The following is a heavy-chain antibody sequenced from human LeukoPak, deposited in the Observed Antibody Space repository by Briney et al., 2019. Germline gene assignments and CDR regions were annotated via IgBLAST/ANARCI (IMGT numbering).Heavy chain of an antibody. D-gene: IGHD1-1*01. J-gene: IGHJ5*02. CDR3: ARGGTASFDP. CDR2: VSSSSNTK. CDR1: GFTFNTYS. Sequence: GGSLRLSCAASGFTFNTYSMNWVRQAPGKGLEWVSYVSSSSNTKYYADSVRGRFTISRDNAKNSLYLQMDSLRAEDTAVYYCARGGTASFDPWGQGTLVTVSS. V-gene: IGHV3-48*04.